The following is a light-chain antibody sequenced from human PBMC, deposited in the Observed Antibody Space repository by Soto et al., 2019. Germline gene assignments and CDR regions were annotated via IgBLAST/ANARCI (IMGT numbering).Light chain of an antibody. J-gene: IGLJ1*01. CDR2: DVS. CDR1: SSDVGAYIY. Sequence: QAVVTQPASVSGSPGQSIAISCTGTSSDVGAYIYVSWYQHHPGKAPKLILYDVSARPSGVSDRFSGSKSGNTASLTISGLQPEDEADYYCSSYTSSSTEVFGTGTKVTVL. V-gene: IGLV2-14*03. CDR3: SSYTSSSTEV.